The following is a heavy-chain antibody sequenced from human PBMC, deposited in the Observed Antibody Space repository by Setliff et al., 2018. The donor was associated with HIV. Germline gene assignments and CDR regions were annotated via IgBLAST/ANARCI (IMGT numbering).Heavy chain of an antibody. CDR2: LDPKDGKT. D-gene: IGHD3-3*01. Sequence: ASVKVSCKVSGYTLTELSRHWVRQAPGKGLEWMGGLDPKDGKTMYAQKFQGRVTMTEDTSTDTAHMELRSLRSEDTAVYYCATARFLESYPINAFDIWGQGTMVTVSS. J-gene: IGHJ3*02. V-gene: IGHV1-24*01. CDR3: ATARFLESYPINAFDI. CDR1: GYTLTELS.